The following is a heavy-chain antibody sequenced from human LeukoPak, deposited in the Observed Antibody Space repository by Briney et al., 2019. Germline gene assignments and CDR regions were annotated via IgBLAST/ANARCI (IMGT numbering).Heavy chain of an antibody. CDR2: ISSYNGNT. V-gene: IGHV1-18*01. CDR3: TREAPSRSGLGYGGPPTNRLFDY. CDR1: GYPFSSYG. Sequence: ASVKVSCKASGYPFSSYGINWVRQAPGQGLEWMGWISSYNGNTRYAQNFQGRVTMTTDTSTNTAYMELRSLRSDDTAVYYCTREAPSRSGLGYGGPPTNRLFDYWGQGTLVTVSS. D-gene: IGHD3-10*01. J-gene: IGHJ4*02.